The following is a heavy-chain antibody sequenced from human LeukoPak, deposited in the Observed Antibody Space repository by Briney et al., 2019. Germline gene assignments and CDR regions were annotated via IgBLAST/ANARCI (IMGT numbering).Heavy chain of an antibody. J-gene: IGHJ5*02. CDR1: GYTFTSYD. Sequence: GASVKVSCKASGYTFTSYDINWVRQATGQGLEWMGWMNPNSGNTGYAQKFQGRVTMTRDTSISTAYMELSRLRSDDTAVYYCARDLRTLVGATSWFDPWGQGTLVTVSS. D-gene: IGHD1-26*01. V-gene: IGHV1-8*01. CDR2: MNPNSGNT. CDR3: ARDLRTLVGATSWFDP.